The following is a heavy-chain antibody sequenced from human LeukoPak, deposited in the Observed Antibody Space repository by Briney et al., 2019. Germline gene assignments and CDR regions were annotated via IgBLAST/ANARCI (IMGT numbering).Heavy chain of an antibody. D-gene: IGHD5-18*01. V-gene: IGHV4-59*12. CDR1: GGSISSYY. CDR3: ASGGYSYGFDY. CDR2: IYHNGNT. J-gene: IGHJ4*02. Sequence: SETLSLTCTVSGGSISSYYWSWIRQPPGRGLEWIGYIYHNGNTYYSPSLKSRVTISVDRSKNQLSLKLSSVTAADTAMYYCASGGYSYGFDYWGQGTLVTVSS.